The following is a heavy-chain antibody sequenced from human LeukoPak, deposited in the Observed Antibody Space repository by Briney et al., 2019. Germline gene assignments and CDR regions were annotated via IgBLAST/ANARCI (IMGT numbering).Heavy chain of an antibody. V-gene: IGHV3-15*01. J-gene: IGHJ4*02. CDR1: GFTFSNAW. Sequence: GGSLRLSCAASGFTFSNAWMSWVRQAPGKGLEWVGRIKSKTDGRRTDYTAPVKGRFTSSRDDSENTLYLQMNSLKTEDTAVYYCTATTLYCSGGSRLDSWGQGTLVTVSS. CDR2: IKSKTDGRRT. CDR3: TATTLYCSGGSRLDS. D-gene: IGHD2-15*01.